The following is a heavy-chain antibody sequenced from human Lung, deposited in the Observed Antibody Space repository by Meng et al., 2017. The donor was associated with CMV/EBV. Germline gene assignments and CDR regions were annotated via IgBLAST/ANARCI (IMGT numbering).Heavy chain of an antibody. Sequence: QVPLLQSGPEVKKPGASVRVPCKASGYTFGSYGICWVRQAPGQGLEWMGWFVNYVDTYPAPKFQGRVTMTTDTHTNTAFMELRSLTSDDTAVYYCASGTPGRSYCDYWGQGTLVTVSS. J-gene: IGHJ4*02. D-gene: IGHD2-15*01. V-gene: IGHV1-18*01. CDR3: ASGTPGRSYCDY. CDR1: GYTFGSYG. CDR2: FVNYVDT.